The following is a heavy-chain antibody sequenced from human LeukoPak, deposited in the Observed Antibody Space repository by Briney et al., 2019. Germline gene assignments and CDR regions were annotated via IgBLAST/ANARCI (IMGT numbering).Heavy chain of an antibody. CDR2: IYYSGST. V-gene: IGHV4-39*07. CDR1: GGSISSSSYY. D-gene: IGHD6-19*01. CDR3: ARDRRSTGKYSSGWYAWGVFDY. Sequence: SETLSLTCTVSGGSISSSSYYWGWIRQPPGKGLEWIGSIYYSGSTYYNPSLKSRVTISVDTSKNQFSLKLSSVTAADTAVYYCARDRRSTGKYSSGWYAWGVFDYWGQGTLVTVSS. J-gene: IGHJ4*02.